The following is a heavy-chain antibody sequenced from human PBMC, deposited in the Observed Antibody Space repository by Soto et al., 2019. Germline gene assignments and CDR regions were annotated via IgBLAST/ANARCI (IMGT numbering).Heavy chain of an antibody. CDR1: GFTFDDYA. V-gene: IGHV3-9*01. CDR2: ISWYSGSI. CDR3: AKGEGFGELSEAVFDY. Sequence: EVQLVESGGGLVQPGRSLRLSCAASGFTFDDYAMHWVRQAPGKGLEWVSGISWYSGSIGYADSVKGRLTISRDNAKNSLYLQMNSLRAEDTALYYCAKGEGFGELSEAVFDYWGQGTLVTVSS. J-gene: IGHJ4*02. D-gene: IGHD3-10*01.